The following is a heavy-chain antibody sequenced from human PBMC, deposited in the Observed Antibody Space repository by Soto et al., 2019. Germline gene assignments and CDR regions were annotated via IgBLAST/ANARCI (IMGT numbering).Heavy chain of an antibody. J-gene: IGHJ5*02. V-gene: IGHV3-23*01. CDR1: GFTFSSYA. D-gene: IGHD2-15*01. CDR3: AKVYCSGGSCYDWRFDP. Sequence: GGSLRLSCAASGFTFSSYAMSWVRQAPGKGLEWVSAISGSGGSTYYADSVKGRFTISRDNSKNTLYLQMNSLRAEDTAVYYCAKVYCSGGSCYDWRFDPWGQGTLVTVSS. CDR2: ISGSGGST.